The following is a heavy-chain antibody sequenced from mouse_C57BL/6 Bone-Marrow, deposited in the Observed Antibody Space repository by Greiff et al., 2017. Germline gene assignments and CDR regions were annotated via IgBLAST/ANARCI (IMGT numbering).Heavy chain of an antibody. CDR3: ARRGYYGFAY. Sequence: QVQLQQPGAELVMPGASVKLSCKASGYTFTSYWMHWVKQRPGQGLEWIGEIDPSDSYTNYNQKFKGKSTLTVDKSSSTAYMQLGSLTSEDSAVYYCARRGYYGFAYWGQGTLGTVSA. D-gene: IGHD1-1*01. J-gene: IGHJ3*01. CDR1: GYTFTSYW. V-gene: IGHV1-69*01. CDR2: IDPSDSYT.